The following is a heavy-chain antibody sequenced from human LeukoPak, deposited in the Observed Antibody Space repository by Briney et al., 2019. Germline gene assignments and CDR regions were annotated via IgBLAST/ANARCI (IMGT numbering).Heavy chain of an antibody. D-gene: IGHD3-22*01. CDR3: VKDSGYYDTSGKGWFAF. CDR1: GFTFSSYS. CDR2: IDFTSRYI. Sequence: GGSLRLSCAASGFTFSSYSMNWVRQAPGKGLEWVSSIDFTSRYIYNADSVKGRFTTSRDNAKNSLSLQMNSLRAEDTAVYYCVKDSGYYDTSGKGWFAFWGQGTLVTVSS. V-gene: IGHV3-21*01. J-gene: IGHJ5*01.